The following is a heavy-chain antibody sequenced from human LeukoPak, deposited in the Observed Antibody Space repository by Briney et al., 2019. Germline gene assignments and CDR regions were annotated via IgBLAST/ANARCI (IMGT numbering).Heavy chain of an antibody. CDR2: IYHSGST. J-gene: IGHJ4*02. CDR1: GYSISSGYY. V-gene: IGHV4-38-2*02. Sequence: PSQTLSLTCTVSGYSISSGYYWGWIRQPPGKGLEWIGSIYHSGSTYHNPSLKSRVTISVDTSKNQFSLELSSVTAADTAVYYCARYFLGYCSAGSCYSPYFDYWGQGTLVTVSS. CDR3: ARYFLGYCSAGSCYSPYFDY. D-gene: IGHD2-15*01.